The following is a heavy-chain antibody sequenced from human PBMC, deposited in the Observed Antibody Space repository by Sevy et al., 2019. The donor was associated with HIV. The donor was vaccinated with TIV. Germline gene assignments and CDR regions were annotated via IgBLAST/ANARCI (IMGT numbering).Heavy chain of an antibody. Sequence: ASVKVSCKASGYTFTSYDINWVRQATGQGLEWMGWMNPNSGNTGYAQKFQGRVTMTRNTSISTAYMELSSLRSEDTAVYYCVRVSLKGYDFWSGYSLDYWGQGTLVTVSS. V-gene: IGHV1-8*01. CDR2: MNPNSGNT. J-gene: IGHJ4*02. CDR1: GYTFTSYD. CDR3: VRVSLKGYDFWSGYSLDY. D-gene: IGHD3-3*01.